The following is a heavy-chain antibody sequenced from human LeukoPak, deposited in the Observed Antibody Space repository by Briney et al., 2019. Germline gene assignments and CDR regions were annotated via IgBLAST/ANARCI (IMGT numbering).Heavy chain of an antibody. Sequence: GASVKVSCKASGYTFTGYYMHWARQAPGQGLEWMGWINPNSGGTNYAQKFQGRVTITADKSTSTAYMELSSLRSEDTAVYYCASPYDILTGYWTFDYWGQGTLVTVSS. CDR1: GYTFTGYY. V-gene: IGHV1-2*02. J-gene: IGHJ4*02. CDR2: INPNSGGT. D-gene: IGHD3-9*01. CDR3: ASPYDILTGYWTFDY.